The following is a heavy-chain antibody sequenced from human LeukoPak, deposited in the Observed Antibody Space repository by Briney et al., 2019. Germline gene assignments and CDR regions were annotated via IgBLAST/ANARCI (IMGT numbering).Heavy chain of an antibody. CDR1: GGSISSGGYY. CDR2: IYHSGST. V-gene: IGHV4-30-2*01. Sequence: SETLSLTCTVSGGSISSGGYYWSWIRQPPGKGLEWIGYIYHSGSTYYNPSLKSRVTISVDRSKNQFSLKLSSVTAADTAVYSCARVPSITIFGVPSYAFDIWGQGTMVTVSS. J-gene: IGHJ3*02. CDR3: ARVPSITIFGVPSYAFDI. D-gene: IGHD3-3*01.